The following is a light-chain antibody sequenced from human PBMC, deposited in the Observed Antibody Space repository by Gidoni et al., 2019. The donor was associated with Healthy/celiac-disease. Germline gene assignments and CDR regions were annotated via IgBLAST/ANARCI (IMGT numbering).Light chain of an antibody. CDR1: SSDVGSYNL. CDR2: EVS. V-gene: IGLV2-23*02. J-gene: IGLJ2*01. Sequence: QSALTQPASVSGSPGQSITISCTGTSSDVGSYNLVYWYQQRPGKAPKLMIYEVSTRPSGVSNRFSGSKSGNTASLTISGLQAEDEADYYCCSYAGSSTYVVFGGGTKLTVL. CDR3: CSYAGSSTYVV.